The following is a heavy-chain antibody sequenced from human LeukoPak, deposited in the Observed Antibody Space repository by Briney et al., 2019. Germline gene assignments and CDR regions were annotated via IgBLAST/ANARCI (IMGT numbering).Heavy chain of an antibody. CDR2: INHSVST. D-gene: IGHD2-15*01. CDR1: VGSFSGYY. V-gene: IGHV4-34*01. J-gene: IGHJ5*02. Sequence: PSETLSLTCAVYVGSFSGYYWSWIRQPPGKGLEWIGEINHSVSTNYNPSLKSRVTISVDTSKNQFSLKLSSVTAAETAVYYCARGLGGYCSGGSCRPHNWFDPWGQGTLVTVSS. CDR3: ARGLGGYCSGGSCRPHNWFDP.